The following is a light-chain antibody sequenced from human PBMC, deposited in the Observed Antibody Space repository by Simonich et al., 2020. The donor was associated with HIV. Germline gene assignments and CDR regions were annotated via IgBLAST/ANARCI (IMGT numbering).Light chain of an antibody. CDR2: GAS. J-gene: IGKJ4*01. CDR3: QQYNYWPT. Sequence: EIVMTQSPATLSVSPGERATLSCRASQSVSSNLAWYQQKPGQGPRLLIYGASTRATGIPARFSGSGSGTEFTLTVSSLQSEDFAVYYCQQYNYWPTFGGGTKVEIK. CDR1: QSVSSN. V-gene: IGKV3-15*01.